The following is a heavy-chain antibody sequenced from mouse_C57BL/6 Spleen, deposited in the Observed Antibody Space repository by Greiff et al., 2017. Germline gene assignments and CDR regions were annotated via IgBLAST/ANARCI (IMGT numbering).Heavy chain of an antibody. CDR3: ARSGDYYGSSLYAMDY. J-gene: IGHJ4*01. D-gene: IGHD1-1*01. V-gene: IGHV1-81*01. CDR2: IYPRSGNT. CDR1: GYTFTSYG. Sequence: VQLQQSGAELARPGASVKLSCKASGYTFTSYGISWVKQRTGQGLEWIGEIYPRSGNTYYNEKFKGKATLTADKSSSTAYMELRSLTSEDSAVSFCARSGDYYGSSLYAMDYWGQGTSVTVSS.